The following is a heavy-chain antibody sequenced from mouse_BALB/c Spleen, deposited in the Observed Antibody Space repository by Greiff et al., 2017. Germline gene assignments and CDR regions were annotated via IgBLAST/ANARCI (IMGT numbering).Heavy chain of an antibody. Sequence: EVKLVESGGGLVQPGGSLKLSCAASGFTFSSYTMSWVRQTPEKRLEWVAYISNGGGSTYYPDTVKGRFTISRDNAKNTLYLQMSSLKSEDTAMYYCARHEGRSWFAYWGQGTLVTVSA. CDR2: ISNGGGST. J-gene: IGHJ3*01. CDR1: GFTFSSYT. CDR3: ARHEGRSWFAY. V-gene: IGHV5-12-2*01.